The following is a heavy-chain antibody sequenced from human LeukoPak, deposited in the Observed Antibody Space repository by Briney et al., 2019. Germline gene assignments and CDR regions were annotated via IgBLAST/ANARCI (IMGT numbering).Heavy chain of an antibody. D-gene: IGHD3-22*01. CDR2: ISSSSSTI. V-gene: IGHV3-48*01. Sequence: PGGSLRLSCAASGFTFSSYSMNWVRQAPGKGLEWVSYISSSSSTIYYADSVKGRFTISRDNAKNSLYLQMNSLRAEDTAVYYCARVNHRVVNAFDIWGQGTMVTVSS. CDR1: GFTFSSYS. CDR3: ARVNHRVVNAFDI. J-gene: IGHJ3*02.